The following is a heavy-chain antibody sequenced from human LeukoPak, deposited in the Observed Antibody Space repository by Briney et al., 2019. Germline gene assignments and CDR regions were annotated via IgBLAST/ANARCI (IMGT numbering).Heavy chain of an antibody. V-gene: IGHV4-59*01. CDR2: IYYSGST. D-gene: IGHD6-13*01. J-gene: IGHJ4*02. CDR1: GGSISSYY. CDR3: AGGRTSSWYGSLDY. Sequence: SETLSLTCSVSGGSISSYYWNWIRQPPGKGLEWIGYIYYSGSTNYNPSLKSRVTISLDTSKNQFSLKLTSATAADTAVYYCAGGRTSSWYGSLDYWGQGTLVTVSS.